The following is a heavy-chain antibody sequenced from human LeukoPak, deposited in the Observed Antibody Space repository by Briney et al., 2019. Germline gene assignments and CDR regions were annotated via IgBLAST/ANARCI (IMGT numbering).Heavy chain of an antibody. V-gene: IGHV3-74*01. D-gene: IGHD3-22*01. Sequence: GGSLRLSCAASGFTFRSYSMNWVRQAPGKGLVWVSRINSDGINTSYADSVKGRFTISRDNAKNTLNLQMNSLRAEDTAVYHCARDLGQYYDTSDNWFDPWGQGTLVTVSS. J-gene: IGHJ5*02. CDR2: INSDGINT. CDR3: ARDLGQYYDTSDNWFDP. CDR1: GFTFRSYS.